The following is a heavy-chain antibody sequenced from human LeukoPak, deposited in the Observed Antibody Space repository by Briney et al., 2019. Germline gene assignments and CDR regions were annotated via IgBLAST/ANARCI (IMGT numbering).Heavy chain of an antibody. J-gene: IGHJ4*02. CDR3: ARGIGYCSGGSCYVNY. Sequence: PGGSLRLSCAASGFTFSSYGMHWVRQAPGKGLEWVAVISYDGSNKYYADSVKGRFTISRDNSKNTLYLQMNSLRAEDTAVYYCARGIGYCSGGSCYVNYWGQGTLVTVSS. D-gene: IGHD2-15*01. CDR2: ISYDGSNK. V-gene: IGHV3-33*05. CDR1: GFTFSSYG.